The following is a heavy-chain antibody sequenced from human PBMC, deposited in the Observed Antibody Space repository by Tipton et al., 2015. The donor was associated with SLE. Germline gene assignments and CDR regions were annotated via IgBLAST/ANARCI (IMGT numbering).Heavy chain of an antibody. CDR1: GGSISSGAYY. CDR2: IYYSGST. Sequence: TLSLTCTVSGGSISSGAYYWSWIRQPPGKGLEWIGYIYYSGSTYYNPSLKSRVTISVDTSKNQFSLKLSSVTAADTAVYYCARDLSIADAFDIWGQGTMVTVSS. V-gene: IGHV4-30-4*01. J-gene: IGHJ3*02. D-gene: IGHD2/OR15-2a*01. CDR3: ARDLSIADAFDI.